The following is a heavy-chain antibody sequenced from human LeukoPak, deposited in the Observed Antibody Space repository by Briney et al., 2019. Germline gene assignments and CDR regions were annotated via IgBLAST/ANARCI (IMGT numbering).Heavy chain of an antibody. D-gene: IGHD3-22*01. V-gene: IGHV1-18*01. J-gene: IGHJ3*02. CDR2: ISAYNGNT. Sequence: GASVKVSCRASGYTFTSYGISWVRQAPGQGLEWMGWISAYNGNTNYAQKLQGRVTMTTDTSTSTAYMELRSLRSDDTAVYYCARGYYDSSGTPLDFDIWGQGTMVTVSS. CDR3: ARGYYDSSGTPLDFDI. CDR1: GYTFTSYG.